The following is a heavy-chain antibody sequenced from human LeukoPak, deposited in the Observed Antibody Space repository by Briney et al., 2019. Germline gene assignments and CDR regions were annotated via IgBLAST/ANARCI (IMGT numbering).Heavy chain of an antibody. V-gene: IGHV4-59*08. J-gene: IGHJ4*02. CDR2: VHYSGST. Sequence: SETLSLTCTVSGGSISSYYWSWIRQPPGKGLEWLGYVHYSGSTNYNPSLKSRLTISADTSKNQFSLTLTSVTAADTAVYYCARHGGPSDSSGYLYYLDYWGQGTLVTVSS. CDR1: GGSISSYY. CDR3: ARHGGPSDSSGYLYYLDY. D-gene: IGHD3-22*01.